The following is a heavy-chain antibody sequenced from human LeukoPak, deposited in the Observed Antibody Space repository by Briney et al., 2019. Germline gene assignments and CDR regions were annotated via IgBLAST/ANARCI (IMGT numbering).Heavy chain of an antibody. D-gene: IGHD4-17*01. CDR2: IYYSGST. J-gene: IGHJ4*02. CDR3: ARWGYGDYGLYYFDY. CDR1: GGSLSSYY. V-gene: IGHV4-59*01. Sequence: PSETLSLTCTVSGGSLSSYYWSRLRQPPGKGLEWIGYIYYSGSTNYNPSLKSRVTISVDTSKNQFSLKLSSVTAADTAVYYCARWGYGDYGLYYFDYWGQGTLVTVSS.